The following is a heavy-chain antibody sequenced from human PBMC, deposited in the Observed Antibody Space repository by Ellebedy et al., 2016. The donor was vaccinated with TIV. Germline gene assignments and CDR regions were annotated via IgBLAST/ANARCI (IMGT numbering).Heavy chain of an antibody. D-gene: IGHD2-2*01. J-gene: IGHJ6*02. CDR1: GGSISSGDYS. CDR2: IYLSGTT. Sequence: SETLSLXXAVSGGSISSGDYSWSWIRQPPGKGLEWVGYIYLSGTTYYNPSLNSRVTISIDRSRNQFSLKLTSVTAADTAVYYCARHCINTSCSGYGKDVWGQGTTVTVSS. V-gene: IGHV4-30-2*01. CDR3: ARHCINTSCSGYGKDV.